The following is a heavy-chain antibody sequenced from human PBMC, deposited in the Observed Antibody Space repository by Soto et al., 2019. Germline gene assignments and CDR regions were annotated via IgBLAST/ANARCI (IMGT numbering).Heavy chain of an antibody. CDR3: ARDGDLFMSYGMDV. CDR1: GYTFTSYA. D-gene: IGHD7-27*01. Sequence: QVQLVQSGSELKKPGASVKVSCKASGYTFTSYAMNWVRQAPGQGLEWMGWINTNTGNPTYAQGFTGRFVFSLDTXXSTAYLQICSLKAEDTAVYYCARDGDLFMSYGMDVWGQGTTVTVSS. CDR2: INTNTGNP. J-gene: IGHJ6*02. V-gene: IGHV7-4-1*01.